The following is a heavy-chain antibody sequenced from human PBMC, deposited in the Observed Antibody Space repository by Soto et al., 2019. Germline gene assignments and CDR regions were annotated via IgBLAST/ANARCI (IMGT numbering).Heavy chain of an antibody. D-gene: IGHD5-12*01. J-gene: IGHJ4*02. CDR3: ARGGFRQWLLDY. CDR1: GFTFNSYW. CDR2: INFDGTTT. Sequence: EVQLVESGGGLVQPGGSLRLSCAASGFTFNSYWIHWVRQAPGKGLVWVSRINFDGTTTNYADSVKGRFTISRDNAKNTLYLQMNSLRDEDPAVYYCARGGFRQWLLDYWGQGSLVTVSS. V-gene: IGHV3-74*01.